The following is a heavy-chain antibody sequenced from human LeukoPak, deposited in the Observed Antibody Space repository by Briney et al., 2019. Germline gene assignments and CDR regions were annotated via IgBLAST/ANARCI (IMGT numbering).Heavy chain of an antibody. J-gene: IGHJ4*02. CDR1: GFTFSSYA. CDR3: AKNSDWGFDY. D-gene: IGHD7-27*01. CDR2: ISGGGGGT. Sequence: GGSLRLSCAASGFTFSSYAMSWDRQAPGKGLEWVSAISGGGGGTYYADSVKGRFTISRDNSKNTLYLQMNSLRAEDTAVYYCAKNSDWGFDYWGQGTLVTVSS. V-gene: IGHV3-23*01.